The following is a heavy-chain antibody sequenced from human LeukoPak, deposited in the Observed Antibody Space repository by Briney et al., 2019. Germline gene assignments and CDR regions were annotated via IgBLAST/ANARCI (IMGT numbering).Heavy chain of an antibody. D-gene: IGHD3-22*01. CDR1: GFTFSTYA. Sequence: PGGSLRLSCAASGFTFSTYAMSWVRQAPGRGLEWVSVSGDNTYYADSVKGRFTISRDNSKNTLYLQMNSLRAEDTAVYYCAKDHDYESKYLTFGYWGQGTLVTVSS. CDR2: SGDNT. J-gene: IGHJ4*02. V-gene: IGHV3-23*01. CDR3: AKDHDYESKYLTFGY.